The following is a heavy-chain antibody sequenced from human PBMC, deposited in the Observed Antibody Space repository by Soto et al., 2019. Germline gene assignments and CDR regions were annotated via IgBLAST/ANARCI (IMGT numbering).Heavy chain of an antibody. CDR2: IDPSDSST. Sequence: GESLKISCNCSAYTFTDYWITWVRQMPGKGLEWMGRIDPSDSSTNYSPSFQGHVTISTDKSISSAYLQWSSLQASDTAMYYCARQGFGSGWSYSDNWGQGTLVTVSS. CDR3: ARQGFGSGWSYSDN. J-gene: IGHJ4*02. CDR1: AYTFTDYW. V-gene: IGHV5-10-1*01. D-gene: IGHD6-19*01.